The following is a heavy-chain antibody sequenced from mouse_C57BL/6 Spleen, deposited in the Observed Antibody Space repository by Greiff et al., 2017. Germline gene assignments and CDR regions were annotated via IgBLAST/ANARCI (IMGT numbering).Heavy chain of an antibody. V-gene: IGHV14-4*01. D-gene: IGHD1-1*01. Sequence: EVQLQQSGAELVRPGASVKLSCTASGFNIKDDYMHWVKQRPEQGLEWIGWIDPENGDTEYASKFQGKATITADTSSNTAYLQLSSLTSEDTAVYYCTTAFYGSSSNYWGQGTTLTVSS. J-gene: IGHJ2*01. CDR3: TTAFYGSSSNY. CDR2: IDPENGDT. CDR1: GFNIKDDY.